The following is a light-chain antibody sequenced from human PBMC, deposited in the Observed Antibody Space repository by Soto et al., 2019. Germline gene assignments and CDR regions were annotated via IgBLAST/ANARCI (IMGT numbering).Light chain of an antibody. J-gene: IGKJ4*01. Sequence: EVVLTQSPATLSLSPGERATLSCRASQSVSSYLAWYQQKPGQAPRLLIYDASNRAAGIPARFSGSGSGTDFTLTITSLEPEDFAVYYCQQRNNWVTFGVGTRVEIK. CDR2: DAS. V-gene: IGKV3-11*01. CDR1: QSVSSY. CDR3: QQRNNWVT.